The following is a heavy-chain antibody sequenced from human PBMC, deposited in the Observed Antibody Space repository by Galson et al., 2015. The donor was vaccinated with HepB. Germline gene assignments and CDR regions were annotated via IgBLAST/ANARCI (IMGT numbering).Heavy chain of an antibody. Sequence: SVKVSCKASGYTFSDHAINWVRQAPGQRPEWMGWINAGNGNTKYSQKFQDRLTITMDTSEGTADMELRSLTSEDTAVYYCAREGIARVPAAPARVYLYYHMDVWGKGTTVAVSS. CDR3: AREGIARVPAAPARVYLYYHMDV. CDR1: GYTFSDHA. V-gene: IGHV1-3*01. J-gene: IGHJ6*03. D-gene: IGHD2-2*01. CDR2: INAGNGNT.